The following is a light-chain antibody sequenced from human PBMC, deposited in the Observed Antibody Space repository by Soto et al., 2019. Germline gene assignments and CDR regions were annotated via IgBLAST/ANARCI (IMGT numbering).Light chain of an antibody. CDR3: QQYYSTWT. Sequence: DIVMTQSPDSLAVSLGERATINCKSSQSVLYSSNNKNYLAWYQQKPGQPPKLLIYWASTRESGVPDQFSGSGSGTDFTLTINSLQAEDVAVYYCQQYYSTWTFGQGTKVEIK. CDR1: QSVLYSSNNKNY. CDR2: WAS. J-gene: IGKJ1*01. V-gene: IGKV4-1*01.